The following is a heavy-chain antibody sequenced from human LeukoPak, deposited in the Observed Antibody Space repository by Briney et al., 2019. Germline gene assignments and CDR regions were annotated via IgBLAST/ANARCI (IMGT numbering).Heavy chain of an antibody. D-gene: IGHD1-26*01. CDR2: IYHSGST. J-gene: IGHJ4*02. V-gene: IGHV4-31*03. CDR3: ARGRDRHDGSYSYYFDY. CDR1: GGSISSGDYY. Sequence: SETLFLTCTVFGGSISSGDYYWSWVRHHPKKGLEWIAYIYHSGSTYSNPSLKSRVSISIDTSTNQFSLKLSSVTAADTAVYYCARGRDRHDGSYSYYFDYWGPGTLVTVSS.